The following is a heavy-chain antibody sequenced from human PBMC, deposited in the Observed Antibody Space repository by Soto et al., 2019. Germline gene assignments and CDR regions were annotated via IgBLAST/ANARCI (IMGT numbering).Heavy chain of an antibody. CDR3: ARVFYYDILTGKSYNMDV. CDR1: GFTFSNYA. Sequence: VQLLESGGDLVQPGGSLRLSCEASGFTFSNYAMSWVRQAPGKGLEWVSVISGSGGSTNYADSAKGRFTISRDNSMDTLYLLMNSLRAEDTAVYYCARVFYYDILTGKSYNMDVWGQGTTVIVSS. CDR2: ISGSGGST. D-gene: IGHD3-9*01. J-gene: IGHJ6*02. V-gene: IGHV3-23*01.